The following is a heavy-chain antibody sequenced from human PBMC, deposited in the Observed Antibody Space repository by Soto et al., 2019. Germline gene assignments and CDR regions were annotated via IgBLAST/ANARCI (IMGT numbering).Heavy chain of an antibody. J-gene: IGHJ5*02. V-gene: IGHV2-5*02. D-gene: IGHD6-13*01. CDR3: AHRLEYSSSWNSGWFDP. Sequence: SGPTLVNPTQTLTLTCTFSGFSLSTSGVGVGWIRQPPGKALEWLALIYWDDDKRYSPSLKSRLSITKDTPKNQVVLTMTNVDPVDTATYYCAHRLEYSSSWNSGWFDPWGQGTLVTVSS. CDR2: IYWDDDK. CDR1: GFSLSTSGVG.